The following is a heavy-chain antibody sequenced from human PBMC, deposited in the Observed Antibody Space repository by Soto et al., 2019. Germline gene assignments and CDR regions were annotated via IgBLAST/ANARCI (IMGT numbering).Heavy chain of an antibody. CDR2: ISAYNGNT. D-gene: IGHD2-2*01. CDR1: SYTFTSYG. V-gene: IGHV1-18*01. CDR3: ARDSDIVVVPAETYYYYYGMDV. J-gene: IGHJ6*02. Sequence: GASVKVSCKASSYTFTSYGISWVRQAPGQGLEWMGWISAYNGNTNYAQKLQGRVTMTTDTSTSAAYMELRSLGSDDTAVYYCARDSDIVVVPAETYYYYYGMDVWGQGTTVTVSS.